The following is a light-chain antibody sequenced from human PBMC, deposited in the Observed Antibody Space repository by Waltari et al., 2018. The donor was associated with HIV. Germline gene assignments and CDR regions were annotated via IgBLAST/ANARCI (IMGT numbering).Light chain of an antibody. CDR1: ALPNKY. CDR2: EDS. Sequence: SYELTQPPSVSVSPGQTARITCSGDALPNKYAYWYQQKSGQAPVLVTYEDSKRPSGIPERFSGSSSGTPATLTINGAQVEDEADYYCYSADSSGNHRVFGGGTKLTVL. V-gene: IGLV3-10*01. CDR3: YSADSSGNHRV. J-gene: IGLJ3*02.